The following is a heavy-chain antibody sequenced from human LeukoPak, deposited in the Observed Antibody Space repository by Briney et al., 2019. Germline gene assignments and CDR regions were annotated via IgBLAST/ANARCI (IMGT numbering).Heavy chain of an antibody. V-gene: IGHV4-59*08. CDR3: ARHQPWGTAMGPVMDV. D-gene: IGHD5-18*01. J-gene: IGHJ6*02. Sequence: SETLSLTCTVSGGSISTYYWSWIRQPPGKGLEWIGYIYYSGSTNYNPSLKSRVTISVDTSKNQFSLKLSSVTAADTAAYYCARHQPWGTAMGPVMDVWGQGTTVTVSS. CDR1: GGSISTYY. CDR2: IYYSGST.